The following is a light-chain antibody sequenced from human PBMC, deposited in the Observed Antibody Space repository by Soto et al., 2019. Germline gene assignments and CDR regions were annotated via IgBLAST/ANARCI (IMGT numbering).Light chain of an antibody. CDR3: SSYTSSSTLEV. Sequence: QAASGSGSPGQAITVSCTGTSSDVGGYNYVSWYQQHPGKAPKLMIYDVSNRPSGVSNRFSGSKSGNTASLTISGLQAEDEADYYCSSYTSSSTLEVFGTGTKVTVL. V-gene: IGLV2-14*01. J-gene: IGLJ1*01. CDR1: SSDVGGYNY. CDR2: DVS.